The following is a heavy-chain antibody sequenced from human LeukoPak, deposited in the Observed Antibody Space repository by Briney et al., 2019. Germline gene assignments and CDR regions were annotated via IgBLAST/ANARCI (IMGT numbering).Heavy chain of an antibody. V-gene: IGHV4-39*01. Sequence: PSETLSLTCTVSGGSISTNSCYWGWIRQPPGKGLKWIGSIYYSGSTYYNPSLRSRVTISVNTSKNQFSLKLSSVTATDTAVYYCARGGINTVTNRFDYWGQGTLVTVSS. CDR3: ARGGINTVTNRFDY. J-gene: IGHJ4*02. D-gene: IGHD4-17*01. CDR2: IYYSGST. CDR1: GGSISTNSCY.